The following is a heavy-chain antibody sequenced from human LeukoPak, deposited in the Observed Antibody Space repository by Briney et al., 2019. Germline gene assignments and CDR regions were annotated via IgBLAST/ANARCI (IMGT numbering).Heavy chain of an antibody. CDR1: GYSFTSYW. CDR3: ARLVKWFRGSWAYFDY. V-gene: IGHV5-51*01. CDR2: IYPGDSDT. D-gene: IGHD3-10*01. Sequence: GESLQISCQGSGYSFTSYWIGWVRPMPGKGLEWMGIIYPGDSDTRYSPSFQGQVTISADKSISTAYLKWSSLKASDTAMYYCARLVKWFRGSWAYFDYWGQGTLVTVSS. J-gene: IGHJ4*02.